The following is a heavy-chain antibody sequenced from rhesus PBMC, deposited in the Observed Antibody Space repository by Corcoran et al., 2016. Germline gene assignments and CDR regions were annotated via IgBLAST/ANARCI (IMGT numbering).Heavy chain of an antibody. D-gene: IGHD1-20*01. CDR1: GASITSDF. CDR2: IYGSGGNT. J-gene: IGHJ4*01. V-gene: IGHV4S2*01. Sequence: QVQLQESGPGLVKPSETLPLTCAVSGASITSDFWSWIRQAPGQGLECIGRIYGSGGNTAYNPSLKSRVTISIDPSKNQFSLKLNSVTAADTAVYYCARARTWNNWEDWGQGVLVTVSS. CDR3: ARARTWNNWED.